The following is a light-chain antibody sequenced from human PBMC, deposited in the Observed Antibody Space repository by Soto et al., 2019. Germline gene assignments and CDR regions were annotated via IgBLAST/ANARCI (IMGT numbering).Light chain of an antibody. CDR2: DAS. Sequence: EIVLTQSPATLSLSPGERAPLSCRASQNLNSYLVWYQQKPGQAPRLLIYDASSRANGVPARFSGSGSETAFTLTISSLQPEDFAVYYCQQRRDWPRTFGGGTKVE. V-gene: IGKV3-11*01. CDR1: QNLNSY. J-gene: IGKJ4*02. CDR3: QQRRDWPRT.